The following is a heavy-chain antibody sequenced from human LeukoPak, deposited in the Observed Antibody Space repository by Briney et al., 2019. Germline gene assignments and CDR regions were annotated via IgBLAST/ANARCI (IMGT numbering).Heavy chain of an antibody. CDR3: AKDHGTAVAGFYY. CDR1: GFSLSTYG. CDR2: ITGTGGST. V-gene: IGHV3-23*01. D-gene: IGHD6-19*01. J-gene: IGHJ4*02. Sequence: GASLRLSCAASGFSLSTYGVSWVRQPPGKGLEWVSGITGTGGSTYYADSVKGRFTVSRDTSKNTLYLQINSLRAEDTAIYYCAKDHGTAVAGFYYWGQGTLVTVSS.